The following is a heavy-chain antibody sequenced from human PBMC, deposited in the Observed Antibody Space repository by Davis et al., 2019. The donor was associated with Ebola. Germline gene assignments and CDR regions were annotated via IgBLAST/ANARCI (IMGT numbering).Heavy chain of an antibody. CDR2: INHSGST. CDR1: GGSFSGYY. V-gene: IGHV4-34*01. CDR3: ARELRFLEWLSHWFDP. Sequence: MPSETLSLTCAVYGGSFSGYYWSWIRQPPGKGPEWIGEINHSGSTNYNPSLKSRVTISVDTSKNQFSLKLSSVTAADTAVYYCARELRFLEWLSHWFDPWGQGTLVTVSS. D-gene: IGHD3-3*01. J-gene: IGHJ5*02.